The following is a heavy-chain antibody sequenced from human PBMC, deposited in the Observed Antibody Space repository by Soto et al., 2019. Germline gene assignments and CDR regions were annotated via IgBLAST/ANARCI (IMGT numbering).Heavy chain of an antibody. D-gene: IGHD3-10*01. Sequence: ASVTVSCKDSGYTFPSYEINWVRQAPGQGLEWMGWMDPNSGNTGYAQKFQGRVTMTRNTSISTAYMELSSLRSEDTAVYYCAREHYGNSAWFDPWGQGTLVTVSS. CDR3: AREHYGNSAWFDP. CDR1: GYTFPSYE. V-gene: IGHV1-8*01. CDR2: MDPNSGNT. J-gene: IGHJ5*02.